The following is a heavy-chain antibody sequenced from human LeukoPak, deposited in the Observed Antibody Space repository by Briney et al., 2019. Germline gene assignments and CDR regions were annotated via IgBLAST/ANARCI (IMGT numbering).Heavy chain of an antibody. CDR1: GFTFSSYG. CDR2: IWYDGSNK. V-gene: IGHV3-33*01. D-gene: IGHD3-3*01. Sequence: GGSLRLSCAASGFTFSSYGMHWVRQAPGKGLEWVAVIWYDGSNKYYADSVKGRFTISRDNAKNSLYLQMNSLRAEDTAVYYCARDITFFGAAHYYYYGMDVWGQGTTVTVSS. CDR3: ARDITFFGAAHYYYYGMDV. J-gene: IGHJ6*02.